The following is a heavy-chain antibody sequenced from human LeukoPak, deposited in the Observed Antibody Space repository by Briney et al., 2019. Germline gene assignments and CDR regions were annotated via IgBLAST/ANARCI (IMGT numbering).Heavy chain of an antibody. D-gene: IGHD1-26*01. CDR3: ARSSYSGSYDNWFDP. V-gene: IGHV1-2*02. J-gene: IGHJ5*02. CDR1: GYTFTGYY. Sequence: ASVKVSCKASGYTFTGYYMHWVRQAPGQGLEWMGWINPNSGGTNYAQKFQGRVTMTRDTSISTAYMELSRLRSDDTAVYYCARSSYSGSYDNWFDPWGQGTLVTVSS. CDR2: INPNSGGT.